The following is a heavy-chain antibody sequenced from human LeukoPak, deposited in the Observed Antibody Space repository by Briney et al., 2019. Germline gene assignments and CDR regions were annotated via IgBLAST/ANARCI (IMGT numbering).Heavy chain of an antibody. CDR2: INPSGGST. D-gene: IGHD2-8*01. Sequence: ASVKVSCKASGYNFISYYMHWVRRAPGQGLEGMGIINPSGGSTSYAQKFQERVTMTRDTSTSTVYMELSSLKSEDTAVYYCAREDVVLVDAVRYYYYGMDVWGQGTTVTVSS. CDR1: GYNFISYY. CDR3: AREDVVLVDAVRYYYYGMDV. J-gene: IGHJ6*02. V-gene: IGHV1-46*01.